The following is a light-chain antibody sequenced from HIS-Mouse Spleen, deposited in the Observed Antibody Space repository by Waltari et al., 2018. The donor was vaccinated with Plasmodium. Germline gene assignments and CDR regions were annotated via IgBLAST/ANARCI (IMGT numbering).Light chain of an antibody. Sequence: DIVMTQSPDSLAVSLGERATINCKSSQSVLYSSHNKNYLPWYHQKPGQPPKLLIYWAATRESGVPDRFSGSGSGTDFTLTISSLQAEDVAVYYCQQYYSTPYTFGQGTKLEIK. CDR3: QQYYSTPYT. CDR1: QSVLYSSHNKNY. CDR2: WAA. V-gene: IGKV4-1*01. J-gene: IGKJ2*01.